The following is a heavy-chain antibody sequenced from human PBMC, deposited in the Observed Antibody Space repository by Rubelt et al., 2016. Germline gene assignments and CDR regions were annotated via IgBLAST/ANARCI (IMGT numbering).Heavy chain of an antibody. Sequence: QLVQSGPGVRKPGASVKVSCKTSGYTFSRYGLLWVRQAPGQGLEWMVGIITLFGTATYAQKFQDRVTITADEATGTAYMELSSLRSEDTAVYYCARDRAVAGDIDYWGQGTLVTVSS. CDR1: GYTFSRYG. CDR3: ARDRAVAGDIDY. V-gene: IGHV1-69*13. J-gene: IGHJ4*02. CDR2: IITLFGTA. D-gene: IGHD6-19*01.